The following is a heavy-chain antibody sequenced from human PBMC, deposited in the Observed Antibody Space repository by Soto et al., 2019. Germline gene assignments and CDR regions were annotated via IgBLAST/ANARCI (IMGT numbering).Heavy chain of an antibody. CDR1: GFTFSTYS. J-gene: IGHJ4*02. V-gene: IGHV3-21*01. CDR3: ARVGGGVVVVPGANRGDF. CDR2: ISPSSTYI. Sequence: EVQLVESGGGLVKPGGSLRLSCAASGFTFSTYSMSWVRQAPGKGLEWVSSISPSSTYIHYADSVKGRFTISRDNAEKSVDLQMNRLGAGDTALYCWARVGGGVVVVPGANRGDFWGQGTLVTVSS. D-gene: IGHD2-2*01.